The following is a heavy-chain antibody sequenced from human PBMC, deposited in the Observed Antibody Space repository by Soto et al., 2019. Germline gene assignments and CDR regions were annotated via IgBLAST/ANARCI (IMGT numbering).Heavy chain of an antibody. CDR3: ATDLYSSGWSPSGFGYYFDY. Sequence: ASVKVSCKVSGYTLTELSMHWVRQAPGKGLEWMGGFDPEDGETIYAQKFQGRVTMTEDTSTDTAYMELSSLRSEDTAVYYCATDLYSSGWSPSGFGYYFDYWGQGTLVTVSS. V-gene: IGHV1-24*01. J-gene: IGHJ4*02. CDR2: FDPEDGET. CDR1: GYTLTELS. D-gene: IGHD6-19*01.